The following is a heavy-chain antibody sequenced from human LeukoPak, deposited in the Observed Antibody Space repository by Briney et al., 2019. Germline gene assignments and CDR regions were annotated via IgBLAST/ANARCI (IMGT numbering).Heavy chain of an antibody. CDR3: ATPYYYDGRIDP. CDR2: MYYSGCT. D-gene: IGHD3-22*01. CDR1: GGCISSGDYY. J-gene: IGHJ5*02. Sequence: SETLFLTCTVSGGCISSGDYYWSWIRQPPGKGLEWIAYMYYSGCTYYNPSLKSRVTMSADTSKNQPSLKLSSVTAADTAVYYCATPYYYDGRIDPWGQGILVTVSS. V-gene: IGHV4-30-4*01.